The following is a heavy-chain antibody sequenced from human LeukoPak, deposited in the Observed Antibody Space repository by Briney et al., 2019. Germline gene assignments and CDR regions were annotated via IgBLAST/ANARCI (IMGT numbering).Heavy chain of an antibody. CDR2: IIPIFGTA. J-gene: IGHJ4*02. D-gene: IGHD1-26*01. CDR3: ASAVEWELQTASPFDY. CDR1: GYTFTGYY. V-gene: IGHV1-69*13. Sequence: SVKVSCKASGYTFTGYYIHWVRQAPGQGLEWMGGIIPIFGTANYAQKFQGRVTITADESTSTAYMELSSLRSEDTAVYYCASAVEWELQTASPFDYWGQGTLVTVSS.